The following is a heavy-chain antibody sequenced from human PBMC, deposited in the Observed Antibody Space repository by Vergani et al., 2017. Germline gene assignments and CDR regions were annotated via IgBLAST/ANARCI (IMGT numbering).Heavy chain of an antibody. J-gene: IGHJ4*02. CDR3: ARRSGIVYDIFSGTQYFFEF. CDR2: IYRTGRT. D-gene: IGHD3-9*01. Sequence: QVQLQESGPGLVKPSETLSLTCAVSGFSIDNGYYWDWIRHPPGKGLECIGSIYRTGRTHFNPSLKSRVTISVDTSNNHFSLRLNSLTAANTAVYYCARRSGIVYDIFSGTQYFFEFWGQGTLVTVSS. V-gene: IGHV4-38-2*01. CDR1: GFSIDNGYY.